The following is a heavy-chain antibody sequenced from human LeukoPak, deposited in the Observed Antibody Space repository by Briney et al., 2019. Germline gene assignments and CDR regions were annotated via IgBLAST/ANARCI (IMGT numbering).Heavy chain of an antibody. Sequence: GGSLRLSCAASGFTFEDYTMHWVRQAPGKTLEWVSLINWHGTTYYTDSVKGRLTISRDNSKNSLYLQMDTLRREDTAFYYCVKDISYESSGSVFEYWGQGALVTVSS. D-gene: IGHD3-22*01. CDR3: VKDISYESSGSVFEY. V-gene: IGHV3-43*01. J-gene: IGHJ4*02. CDR2: INWHGTT. CDR1: GFTFEDYT.